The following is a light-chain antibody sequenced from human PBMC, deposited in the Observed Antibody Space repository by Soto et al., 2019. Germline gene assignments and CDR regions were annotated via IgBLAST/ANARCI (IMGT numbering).Light chain of an antibody. CDR3: QQYNTYSWT. V-gene: IGKV1-5*01. CDR1: QSVNTW. Sequence: DLQMTQSPSTLSASVGDRVTITCRASQSVNTWLAWYQQKPGKAPRLLIYDASNLQGGVPSRFSGSGSGTEFTLTISSLQPDDFATYYCQQYNTYSWTFGQGTKLEV. CDR2: DAS. J-gene: IGKJ1*01.